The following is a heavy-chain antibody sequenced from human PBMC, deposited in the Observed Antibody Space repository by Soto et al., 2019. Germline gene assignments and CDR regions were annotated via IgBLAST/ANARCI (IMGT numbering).Heavy chain of an antibody. J-gene: IGHJ4*02. V-gene: IGHV1-46*03. D-gene: IGHD3-10*01. CDR2: INPSGGST. CDR3: ARVSYGTGDY. Sequence: GASVKVSRKASGYTFTRYYMHWVRQAPGQGLEWMGIINPSGGSTSYAQKFHGRVTITRDTSTSTVYMELSSLRSEDTAVYYCARVSYGTGDYWGQGTLVTVSS. CDR1: GYTFTRYY.